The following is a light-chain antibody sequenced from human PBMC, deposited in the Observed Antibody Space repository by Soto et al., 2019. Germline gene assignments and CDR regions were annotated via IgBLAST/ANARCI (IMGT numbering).Light chain of an antibody. V-gene: IGKV3-20*01. CDR2: DAS. J-gene: IGKJ1*01. CDR3: QQYAGSPLT. CDR1: QSVSSRS. Sequence: EIVLTQSPGTLSLSPGERATLSCRASQSVSSRSLAWYQQKPGQAPRLLISDASNRAADIPDRFSGSGSGTDFTLTINRLEPEDFAVYYCQQYAGSPLTFGQGTKVEIK.